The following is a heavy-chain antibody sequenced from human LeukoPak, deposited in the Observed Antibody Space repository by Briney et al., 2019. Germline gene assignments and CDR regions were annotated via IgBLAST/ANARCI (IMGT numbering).Heavy chain of an antibody. CDR2: ISGSGGST. CDR3: AHHGGGTIRIAAFDI. CDR1: GFTFSSYA. J-gene: IGHJ3*02. Sequence: GGSLRLSCAASGFTFSSYAMSWVRQAPGKGLEWVSAISGSGGSTYYADSAKGRFTISRDNSKNTLYLQLNSLRAEDTAIYYCAHHGGGTIRIAAFDIWGQGTMVTVSS. D-gene: IGHD3-3*01. V-gene: IGHV3-23*01.